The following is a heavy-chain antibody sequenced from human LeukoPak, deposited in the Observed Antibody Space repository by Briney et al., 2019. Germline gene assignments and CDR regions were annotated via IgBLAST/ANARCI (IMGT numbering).Heavy chain of an antibody. CDR1: GGSFSGYY. CDR2: INHSGST. J-gene: IGHJ4*02. Sequence: PSETLSLTCAVYGGSFSGYYWSWIRQPPGKGLEWIGEINHSGSTNYNPSLKSRVTISVDTSKNQFSLKLSSVTAADTAVYYCARRGYCSSPSCYGGRVDYWGQGTLVTVSS. D-gene: IGHD2-2*01. V-gene: IGHV4-34*01. CDR3: ARRGYCSSPSCYGGRVDY.